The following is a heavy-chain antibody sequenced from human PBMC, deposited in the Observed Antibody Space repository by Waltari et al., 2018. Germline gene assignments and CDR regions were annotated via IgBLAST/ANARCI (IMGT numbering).Heavy chain of an antibody. CDR1: GRSFSGYY. CDR3: ARGPPRGRGFDY. Sequence: QVQLQQWGAGLLKPSETLSLTCAVYGRSFSGYYWSWIRQPPGKGLEWIGEINHSGSTNYNPSLKSRVTISVDTSKNQFSLKLSSVTAADTAVYYCARGPPRGRGFDYWGQGTLVTVSS. V-gene: IGHV4-34*01. J-gene: IGHJ4*02. D-gene: IGHD3-10*01. CDR2: INHSGST.